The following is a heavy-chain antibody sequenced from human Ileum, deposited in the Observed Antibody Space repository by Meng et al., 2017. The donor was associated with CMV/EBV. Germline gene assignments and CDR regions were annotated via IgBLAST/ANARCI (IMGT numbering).Heavy chain of an antibody. V-gene: IGHV4-39*07. CDR2: ITYSGTT. CDR3: VRASITMIDY. Sequence: RQLQESGPGLVKPSETLSLTCTVSGDSISSGDYFWGWIRQPPKGLEWVASITYSGTTYYNPSLKSRVTMSVDTSKNQFSLKLNSVTAADTAVYYCVRASITMIDYWGQGTLVTVPS. J-gene: IGHJ4*02. D-gene: IGHD3-22*01. CDR1: GDSISSGDYF.